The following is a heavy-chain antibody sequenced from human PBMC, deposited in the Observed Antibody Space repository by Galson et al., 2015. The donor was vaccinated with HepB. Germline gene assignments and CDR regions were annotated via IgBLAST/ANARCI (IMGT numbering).Heavy chain of an antibody. CDR3: ATSGSDYCDSSFFDS. V-gene: IGHV3-21*01. Sequence: SLRLSCAASGFAFVSSSMNWVRQAPGKGLEWVSSISSSSSYILYADSLKGRSTISRDNAKNSLYLQINSLRAEDTAVYYCATSGSDYCDSSFFDSWGQGTLVTVSS. J-gene: IGHJ4*02. CDR2: ISSSSSYI. D-gene: IGHD6-6*01. CDR1: GFAFVSSS.